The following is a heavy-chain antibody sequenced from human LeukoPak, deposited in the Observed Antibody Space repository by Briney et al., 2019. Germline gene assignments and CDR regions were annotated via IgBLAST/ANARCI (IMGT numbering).Heavy chain of an antibody. CDR3: ARGTVSLVFDD. D-gene: IGHD4-11*01. CDR1: GFTFSNYG. J-gene: IGHJ4*02. CDR2: IYFGGST. V-gene: IGHV3-53*01. Sequence: PGGSLRLSCAASGFTFSNYGMHWVRQVPGKGLEWASVIYFGGSTYYADSVKGRFTISRDNSKNTLYLQMNRLRAEDTAVYYCARGTVSLVFDDWGQGTLVTVSS.